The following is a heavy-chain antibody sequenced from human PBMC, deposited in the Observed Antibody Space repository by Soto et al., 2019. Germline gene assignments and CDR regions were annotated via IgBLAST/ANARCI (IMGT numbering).Heavy chain of an antibody. D-gene: IGHD3-9*01. CDR3: TPLTGYADY. CDR1: GFTFSSYA. V-gene: IGHV3-23*01. Sequence: GSLRLSCAASGFTFSSYAMSWVRQAPGKGLEWVSAASGNGGYTYYADSVKGRFTISRDNSKNTLYLQMNSLKTEDTGVYYCTPLTGYADYWGQGTLVTVSS. J-gene: IGHJ4*02. CDR2: ASGNGGYT.